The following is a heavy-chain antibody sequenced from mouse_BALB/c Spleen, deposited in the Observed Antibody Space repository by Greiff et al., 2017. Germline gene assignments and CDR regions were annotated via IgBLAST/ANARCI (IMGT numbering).Heavy chain of an antibody. CDR3: ARKCDYFSWFAY. D-gene: IGHD2-4*01. J-gene: IGHJ3*01. Sequence: VQLQESGAELAKPGASVKMSCKASGYTFTSYWMHWVKQRPGQGREWIGYINPSTGYTEYNQKFKDKATLQADKSSSTADMQLSSLTSEDYAVNYCARKCDYFSWFAYWGQGTLVTVSA. CDR1: GYTFTSYW. CDR2: INPSTGYT. V-gene: IGHV1-7*01.